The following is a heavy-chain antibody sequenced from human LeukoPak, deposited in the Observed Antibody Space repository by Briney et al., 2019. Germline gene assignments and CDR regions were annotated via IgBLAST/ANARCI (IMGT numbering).Heavy chain of an antibody. CDR3: ARVCSSGRCLDY. CDR1: AASISSDNYY. CDR2: INHSGST. Sequence: SETLSLTCTVSAASISSDNYYWAWMRQPPGKGLEWIGSINHSGSTYYNPSLKSRVTVSVDTSKNQVSLRLSSVTAADTAVYYCARVCSSGRCLDYWGQGTLVTVSS. D-gene: IGHD2-15*01. V-gene: IGHV4-39*07. J-gene: IGHJ4*02.